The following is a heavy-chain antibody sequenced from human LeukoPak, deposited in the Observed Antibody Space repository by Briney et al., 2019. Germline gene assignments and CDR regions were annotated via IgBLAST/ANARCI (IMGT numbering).Heavy chain of an antibody. CDR1: GFTFSTYA. Sequence: GGSLRLSCAASGFTFSTYAMSWVRQAPGKGLEWVSTISGSGANTYYADSVKGRFTISRDNSKNTLYLQMNGLRAEDTAVYYCAKDRGDCSSTSCSHIAFDYWGQGTLVTVSS. CDR2: ISGSGANT. J-gene: IGHJ4*02. D-gene: IGHD2-2*01. CDR3: AKDRGDCSSTSCSHIAFDY. V-gene: IGHV3-23*01.